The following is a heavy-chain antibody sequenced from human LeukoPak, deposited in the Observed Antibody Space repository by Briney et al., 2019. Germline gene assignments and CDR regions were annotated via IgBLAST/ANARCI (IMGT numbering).Heavy chain of an antibody. V-gene: IGHV4-39*07. Sequence: SETLSLTCTVSGGSISSSSYYWGWIRQPPGKGLEWIGSIYYSGSTYYNPSLKSRVTISVDTSKNQFSLKLSSVTAADTAVYYCARGVAHDYGDQFDPWGQGTLVTVSS. CDR1: GGSISSSSYY. CDR3: ARGVAHDYGDQFDP. CDR2: IYYSGST. D-gene: IGHD4-17*01. J-gene: IGHJ5*02.